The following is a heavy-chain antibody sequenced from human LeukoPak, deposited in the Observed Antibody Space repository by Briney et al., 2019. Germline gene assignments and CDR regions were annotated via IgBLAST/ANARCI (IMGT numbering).Heavy chain of an antibody. CDR3: ARLDSATDDDY. V-gene: IGHV4-39*01. CDR1: GGSISTSRYS. D-gene: IGHD2-21*01. J-gene: IGHJ4*02. CDR2: ILYSGTT. Sequence: PSETLSLTCTVSGGSISTSRYSWGWIRQPPGKGLEWIGNILYSGTTYYNPSLKSRVTISVDTSKNQFSLKLSSVTAADTAVYYCARLDSATDDDYWGQGTLVTVSS.